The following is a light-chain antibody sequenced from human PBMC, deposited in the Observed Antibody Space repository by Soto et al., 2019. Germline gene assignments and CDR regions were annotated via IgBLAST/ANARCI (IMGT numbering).Light chain of an antibody. CDR1: SSDVGGYNY. Sequence: QSVLAQPASVSESPGQSITISCTGTSSDVGGYNYVSWYQQHPGKAPKLMIYDVSNRPSGVSNRFSGSKSGNTASLTISGLQTEDEADYYCSSYTSSTFFVFGTGTKAT. CDR2: DVS. CDR3: SSYTSSTFFV. V-gene: IGLV2-14*03. J-gene: IGLJ1*01.